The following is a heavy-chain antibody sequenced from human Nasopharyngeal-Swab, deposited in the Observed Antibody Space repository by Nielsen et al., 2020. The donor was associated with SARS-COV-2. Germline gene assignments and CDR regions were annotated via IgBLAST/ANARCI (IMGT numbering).Heavy chain of an antibody. CDR1: GFTFSSYA. Sequence: GESLKISCAASGFTFSSYAMSWVRQAPGKGLEWVSAISGSGGSTYYADSVKGRSTISRDNSKNTLYLQMNSLRAEDTAVYYCAKDLNSEGYCSSTSCYVLDYYGMDVWGQGTTVTVSS. CDR2: ISGSGGST. CDR3: AKDLNSEGYCSSTSCYVLDYYGMDV. V-gene: IGHV3-23*01. D-gene: IGHD2-2*01. J-gene: IGHJ6*02.